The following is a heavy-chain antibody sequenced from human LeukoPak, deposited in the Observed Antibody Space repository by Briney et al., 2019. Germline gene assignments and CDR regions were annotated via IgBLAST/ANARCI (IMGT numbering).Heavy chain of an antibody. CDR2: TYYRSKWYN. CDR1: GDSVSSNSAA. J-gene: IGHJ6*02. Sequence: SQTLSLTCAISGDSVSSNSAAWNWIRQSPSRGLEWLGRTYYRSKWYNDYAVSVKSRITINPDTSKNQFSLQLNSVTPEDTAVYYCARVDGYYDSSGYYYYYGMDVWGQGTTVTVSS. V-gene: IGHV6-1*01. D-gene: IGHD3-22*01. CDR3: ARVDGYYDSSGYYYYYGMDV.